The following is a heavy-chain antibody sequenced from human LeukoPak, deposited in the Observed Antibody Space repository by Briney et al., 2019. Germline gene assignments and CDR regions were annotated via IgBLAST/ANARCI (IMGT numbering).Heavy chain of an antibody. CDR2: ISYDGSNK. CDR1: GFTFSSYG. D-gene: IGHD5-24*01. V-gene: IGHV3-30*18. CDR3: AKDRTVASILRVAFDI. Sequence: GGSLRLSCAASGFTFSSYGMHWVRQAPGKGLEWVAVISYDGSNKYYADSVKGRFTISRDNSKNTLYLQMNSLRAEDTAVYYCAKDRTVASILRVAFDIWGQGTMVTVSS. J-gene: IGHJ3*02.